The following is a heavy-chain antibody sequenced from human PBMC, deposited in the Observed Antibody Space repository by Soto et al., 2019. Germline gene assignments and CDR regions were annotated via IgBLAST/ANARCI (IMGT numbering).Heavy chain of an antibody. CDR1: EGPFNSYV. V-gene: IGHV1-69*01. Sequence: QLVQAGREVRKPGSSVKVSCKASEGPFNSYVISWVRQAPGQGLEWMGGILPIYGTANYAPKFQGRVTITADESTRTAYTEFSILRSDDTVVYYFARARGIASSYPLDVWGQWTRVTVSS. CDR3: ARARGIASSYPLDV. J-gene: IGHJ6*02. CDR2: ILPIYGTA. D-gene: IGHD6-13*01.